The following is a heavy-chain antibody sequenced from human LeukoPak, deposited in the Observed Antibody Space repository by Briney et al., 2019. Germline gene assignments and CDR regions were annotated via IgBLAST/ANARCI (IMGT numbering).Heavy chain of an antibody. J-gene: IGHJ4*02. CDR3: ARSYDRPYYFDY. V-gene: IGHV4-59*01. CDR2: IYYSGST. CDR1: GGSISSYY. Sequence: PSETLSLTCTVSGGSISSYYWSWIRHPPGKGLEWIGYIYYSGSTNYNPSLKSRVTISVDTSKNQFSLKLSSVTAADTAVYYCARSYDRPYYFDYWGQGTLVTVSS. D-gene: IGHD3-10*01.